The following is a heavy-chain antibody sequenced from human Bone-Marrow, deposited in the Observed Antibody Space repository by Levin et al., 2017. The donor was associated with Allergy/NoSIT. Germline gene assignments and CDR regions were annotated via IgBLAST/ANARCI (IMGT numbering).Heavy chain of an antibody. CDR3: ARNEYDSSGYYYPWFDP. V-gene: IGHV4-31*03. D-gene: IGHD3-22*01. CDR1: GGSISSGGYY. Sequence: SETLSLTCTVSGGSISSGGYYWSWIRQHPGKGLEWIGYIYYSGSTYYNPSLKSRVTISVDTSKNQFSLKLSSVTAADTAVYYCARNEYDSSGYYYPWFDPWGQGTLVTVSS. J-gene: IGHJ5*02. CDR2: IYYSGST.